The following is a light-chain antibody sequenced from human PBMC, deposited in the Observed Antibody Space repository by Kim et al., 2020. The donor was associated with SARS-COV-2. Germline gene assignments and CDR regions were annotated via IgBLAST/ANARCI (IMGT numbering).Light chain of an antibody. J-gene: IGLJ3*02. CDR3: ASRYSSGNLWV. Sequence: SSELTQDPAVSVALGQTVRITCQGDTLRRYYVSWYQEKPGQAPVVVIYGKDNRPSGIPDRFSGSRSRNTASLIITGAQAQDEADYYCASRYSSGNLWVFGGGTHLTLL. V-gene: IGLV3-19*01. CDR1: TLRRYY. CDR2: GKD.